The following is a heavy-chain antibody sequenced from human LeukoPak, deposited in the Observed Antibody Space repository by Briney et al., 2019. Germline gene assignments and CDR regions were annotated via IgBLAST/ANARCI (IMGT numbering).Heavy chain of an antibody. J-gene: IGHJ4*02. Sequence: PSETLSLTCTVSGGSISSYYWSWIRQPPGKGLEWIGYIYYSGSTNYNPSLKSRVTISVDTSKNQFSLKLSSVTAADTAVYYCARRYSYGEPFDYWGQETLVTVSS. CDR1: GGSISSYY. CDR3: ARRYSYGEPFDY. D-gene: IGHD5-18*01. CDR2: IYYSGST. V-gene: IGHV4-59*01.